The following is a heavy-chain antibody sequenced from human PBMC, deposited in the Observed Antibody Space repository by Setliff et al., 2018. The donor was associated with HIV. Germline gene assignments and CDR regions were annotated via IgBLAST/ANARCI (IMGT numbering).Heavy chain of an antibody. CDR1: GGSISNFY. V-gene: IGHV4-4*07. CDR2: IYSTGDT. D-gene: IGHD3-10*01. Sequence: LTCSVSGGSISNFYWSWIRQPPGKGLEWVGHIYSTGDTNYNPSLRSRVTMSVDTSKNQFSLNLNSVTAADTAVYYCARDRGIYNTAKGLDYWGQGTLVTVSS. J-gene: IGHJ4*02. CDR3: ARDRGIYNTAKGLDY.